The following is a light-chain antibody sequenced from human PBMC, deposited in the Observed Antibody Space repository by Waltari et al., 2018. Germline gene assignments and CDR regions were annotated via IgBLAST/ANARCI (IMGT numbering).Light chain of an antibody. CDR2: NAS. CDR1: QSVSSY. Sequence: EIVLTQSPATLSLSPGDRATLSCRASQSVSSYLAWYQQKPGQAPRLLIYNASNRATGIPARFSGSGSGTDFILTISSLEPEDFAVYYCQQRSNWPRTFGQGTKVEIK. J-gene: IGKJ1*01. V-gene: IGKV3-11*01. CDR3: QQRSNWPRT.